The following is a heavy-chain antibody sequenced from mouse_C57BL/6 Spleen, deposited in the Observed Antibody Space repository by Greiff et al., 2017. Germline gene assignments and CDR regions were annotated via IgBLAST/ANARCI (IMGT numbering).Heavy chain of an antibody. J-gene: IGHJ2*01. CDR2: IDPSDSYT. CDR3: ARGGWGRGIDY. V-gene: IGHV1-50*01. Sequence: QVQLQQPGAELVKPGASVKLSCKASGYTFTSYWMQWVKQRPGQGLEWIGEIDPSDSYTNYNQKFKGKATLTVDTSSSTAYMQLSSLTSEDSAVYYCARGGWGRGIDYWGQGTTLTVSS. CDR1: GYTFTSYW. D-gene: IGHD1-1*02.